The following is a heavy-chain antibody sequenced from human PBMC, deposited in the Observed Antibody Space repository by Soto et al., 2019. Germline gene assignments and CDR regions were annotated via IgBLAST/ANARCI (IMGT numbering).Heavy chain of an antibody. CDR3: ARDLRATYYYDSSGFDY. Sequence: ASVKVSCKASGYTFTSYYMHWVRQAPGQGLEWMGIINPSGGSTSYAQKFQGRVTMTRDTSTSTVYMELSSLRSEDTAVYYCARDLRATYYYDSSGFDYWGQGTLVTVSS. D-gene: IGHD3-22*01. V-gene: IGHV1-46*01. J-gene: IGHJ4*02. CDR2: INPSGGST. CDR1: GYTFTSYY.